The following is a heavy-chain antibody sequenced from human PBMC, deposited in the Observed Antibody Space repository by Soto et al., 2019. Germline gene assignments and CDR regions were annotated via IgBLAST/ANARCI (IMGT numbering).Heavy chain of an antibody. V-gene: IGHV3-9*01. J-gene: IGHJ4*02. D-gene: IGHD3-16*01. Sequence: EVQLVESGGGLVQPGRSLRLSCAASGFTFDDYAMHWVRQAPGKGLEWVSGISWNSGSIGYADSVKGRFTISRDNAKNSLYLKMNSLRAEDTALYYCEKGVGEYWGKGPLVTVSS. CDR3: EKGVGEY. CDR1: GFTFDDYA. CDR2: ISWNSGSI.